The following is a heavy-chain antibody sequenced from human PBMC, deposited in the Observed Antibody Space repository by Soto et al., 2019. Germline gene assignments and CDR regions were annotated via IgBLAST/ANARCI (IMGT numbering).Heavy chain of an antibody. Sequence: EVQLVEAGGGLVKPGGSLRLSCAASGFTFSSYSMNWVRQAPGKGLEWVSSISSSSSYIYYADSVKGRFTISRDNAKNSRYLQMNSLRAEDTAVYYCARVRGYSYGYFDYWGQGTLVTVSS. D-gene: IGHD5-18*01. CDR2: ISSSSSYI. CDR1: GFTFSSYS. J-gene: IGHJ4*02. V-gene: IGHV3-21*01. CDR3: ARVRGYSYGYFDY.